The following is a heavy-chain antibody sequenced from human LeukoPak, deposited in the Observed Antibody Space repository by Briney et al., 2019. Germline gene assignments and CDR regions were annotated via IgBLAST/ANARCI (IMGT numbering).Heavy chain of an antibody. CDR1: GGSFSGYY. CDR3: ARAGYSSGWYLDY. J-gene: IGHJ4*02. V-gene: IGHV4-34*01. D-gene: IGHD6-19*01. Sequence: PSETLSLTCAVYGGSFSGYYWSWIRQPPGKGLEWIGEINHSGSTNHNPSLRSRVTISVDTSKNQFSLKLSSVTAADTAVYYCARAGYSSGWYLDYWGQGTLVTVSS. CDR2: INHSGST.